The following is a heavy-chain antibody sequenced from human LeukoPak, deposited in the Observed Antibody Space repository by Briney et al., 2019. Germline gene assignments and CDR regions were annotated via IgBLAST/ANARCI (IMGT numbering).Heavy chain of an antibody. CDR2: IYYSGST. J-gene: IGHJ5*02. D-gene: IGHD3-22*01. V-gene: IGHV4-59*01. CDR1: GGSISSYY. Sequence: SETLSLTCTVSGGSISSYYWSWIRQPPGKGLEWIGYIYYSGSTNYNPSLKSRVTISVDTSKNQFSLKLSSVTAADTAVYYCARATSMWYYDSSAGWFDPWGQGTLVTVSS. CDR3: ARATSMWYYDSSAGWFDP.